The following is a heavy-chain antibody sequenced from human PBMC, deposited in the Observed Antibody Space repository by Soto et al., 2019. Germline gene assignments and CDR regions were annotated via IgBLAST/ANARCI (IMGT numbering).Heavy chain of an antibody. D-gene: IGHD1-26*01. J-gene: IGHJ3*02. V-gene: IGHV4-59*01. CDR2: IYYSGST. CDR1: GGTISGYY. CDR3: ARVMGATVRRAFDI. Sequence: PSVTLSLTCTVPGGTISGYYWSWIRQPPGKGLEWIGYIYYSGSTNYNPSLKSRVTISVDTSKNQFSLKLSSVTAADTAVYYCARVMGATVRRAFDIWGQGTMVTVSS.